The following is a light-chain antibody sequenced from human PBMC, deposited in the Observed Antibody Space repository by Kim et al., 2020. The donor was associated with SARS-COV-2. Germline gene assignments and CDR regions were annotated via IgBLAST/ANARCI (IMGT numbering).Light chain of an antibody. CDR2: RNN. CDR1: SNKGCNEG. Sequence: RRSATLTWTGNSNKGCNEGATWLQQYQGHPPKLLSYRNNNRPSGISGRFSTLKSGNTASLTITGLQPEDEADYYCAAWDYSLSAWVFGGGTQLTVL. V-gene: IGLV10-54*04. J-gene: IGLJ3*02. CDR3: AAWDYSLSAWV.